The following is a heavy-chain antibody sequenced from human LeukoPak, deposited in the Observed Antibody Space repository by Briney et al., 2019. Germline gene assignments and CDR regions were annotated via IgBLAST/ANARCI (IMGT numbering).Heavy chain of an antibody. V-gene: IGHV3-21*04. Sequence: GGSLRLSCATSGFIFSSDSMIWVRQAPGKGLEWVSSISSTGIYIYYADSLKGRFTISRDNAKNSLYLQMNSLRAEDTAVYYCARGVYSSGWYVDYWGQGTLVTVSS. D-gene: IGHD6-19*01. CDR3: ARGVYSSGWYVDY. J-gene: IGHJ4*02. CDR1: GFIFSSDS. CDR2: ISSTGIYI.